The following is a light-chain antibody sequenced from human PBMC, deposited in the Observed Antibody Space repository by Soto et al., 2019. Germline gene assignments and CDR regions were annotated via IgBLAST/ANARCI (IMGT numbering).Light chain of an antibody. CDR1: QSGTSNY. J-gene: IGKJ2*01. CDR2: GAS. V-gene: IGKV3-20*01. Sequence: EIVLTQSPAPLSLSPRARATLSCRASQSGTSNYLAWYQQKPGQAPRLLMYGASSRANGIPARFSGSGSGTDFTLTISRVETEDFGVYYCQQYGSSPYTFGQGTKLESK. CDR3: QQYGSSPYT.